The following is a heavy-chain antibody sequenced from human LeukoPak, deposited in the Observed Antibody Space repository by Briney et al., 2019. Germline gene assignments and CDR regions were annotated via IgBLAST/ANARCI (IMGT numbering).Heavy chain of an antibody. J-gene: IGHJ4*02. Sequence: QAGRSLRPSCAASEFTFSSYAMDWVRQAPGKGLEWVAVISYDGSNKYYADSVKGRFTISRDNSKNTLYLQMNSLRPEDTAVYYCARDFRPVVGAAGTFDYWGQGTLVTVSS. D-gene: IGHD6-13*01. CDR2: ISYDGSNK. CDR1: EFTFSSYA. V-gene: IGHV3-30*04. CDR3: ARDFRPVVGAAGTFDY.